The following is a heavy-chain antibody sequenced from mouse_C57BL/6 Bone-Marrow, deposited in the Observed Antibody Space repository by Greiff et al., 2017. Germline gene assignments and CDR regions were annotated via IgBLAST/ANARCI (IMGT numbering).Heavy chain of an antibody. D-gene: IGHD1-1*01. V-gene: IGHV1-80*01. CDR3: ARRGYYGSSYAWFAY. J-gene: IGHJ3*01. CDR2: IYPGDGDT. Sequence: VQLQQSGAELVKPGASVKISCKASGYAFRSYWMNWVKQRPGKGLEWIGQIYPGDGDTNYNGKFKGKATLTADKSSSPAYMQLSSLTSEDSAVYFCARRGYYGSSYAWFAYWGQGTLVTVSA. CDR1: GYAFRSYW.